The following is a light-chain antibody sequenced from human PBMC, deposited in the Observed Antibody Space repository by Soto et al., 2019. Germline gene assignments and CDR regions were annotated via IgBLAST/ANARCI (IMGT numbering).Light chain of an antibody. CDR1: SSDIGGYNY. CDR2: GVS. J-gene: IGLJ2*01. V-gene: IGLV2-14*01. CDR3: NSYRSSVIPVV. Sequence: QAVVTQPASVSGSPGQSITISCTGTSSDIGGYNYVSWYQQHPGKAPKLLIYGVSNRHSGVSDRFSGSKSGNTASLTISGLQAEDEADYYCNSYRSSVIPVVFGGWTQLTVL.